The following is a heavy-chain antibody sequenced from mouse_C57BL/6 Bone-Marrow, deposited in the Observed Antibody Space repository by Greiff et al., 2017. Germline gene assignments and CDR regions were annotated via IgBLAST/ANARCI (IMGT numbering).Heavy chain of an antibody. Sequence: EVKVVESGGDLVKPGGSLKLSCAASGFTFSSYGMSWVRQTPDKRLEWVATISSGGSYTYYPDSVKGRFTISRDNAKNTLYLQMSSLKSEDTAMYYCARHLTTVVATGAMDYWGQGTSVTVSS. D-gene: IGHD1-1*01. CDR1: GFTFSSYG. CDR3: ARHLTTVVATGAMDY. J-gene: IGHJ4*01. CDR2: ISSGGSYT. V-gene: IGHV5-6*01.